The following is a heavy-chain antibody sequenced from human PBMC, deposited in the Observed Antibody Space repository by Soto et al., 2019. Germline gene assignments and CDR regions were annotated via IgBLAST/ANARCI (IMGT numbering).Heavy chain of an antibody. J-gene: IGHJ3*02. CDR3: ARSYYDSSGYSPYHEAFDI. V-gene: IGHV1-69*13. CDR2: IIPIFGTA. CDR1: GGTFSSYA. Sequence: ASVKVSCKASGGTFSSYAISWVRQAPGQGLEWMGGIIPIFGTANYAQKFQGRVTITADESTSTAYMELSSLRSEDTAVYYCARSYYDSSGYSPYHEAFDIWGQGTMVTVS. D-gene: IGHD3-22*01.